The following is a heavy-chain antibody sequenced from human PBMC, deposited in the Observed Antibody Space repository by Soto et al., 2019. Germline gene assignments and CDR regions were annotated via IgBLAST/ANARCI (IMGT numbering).Heavy chain of an antibody. CDR3: ARPGSEDYYYGMDF. J-gene: IGHJ6*02. CDR2: ISYDGSNK. Sequence: QVQLVESGGGVVQPGRSLRLSCAASGFTFSSYAMHWVGQAPGKGLEWVAVISYDGSNKYYADSVKGRFTISRDNSKNTLYLQMNSLRAEDTAVYYCARPGSEDYYYGMDFWGQGTTVTVSS. V-gene: IGHV3-30-3*01. CDR1: GFTFSSYA. D-gene: IGHD3-10*01.